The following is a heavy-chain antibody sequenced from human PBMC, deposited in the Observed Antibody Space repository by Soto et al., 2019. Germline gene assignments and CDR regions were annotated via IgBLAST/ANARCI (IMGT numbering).Heavy chain of an antibody. CDR2: IYFSGAT. CDR1: GASVSSGDYY. Sequence: QVQLQEAGPGLVKPSETLALNCSVSGASVSSGDYYWSWIRQPPGKGLEWVGYIYFSGATSYDPSLKRRVSISIDTFKNHFSLKLKSVTAADTAVYYCVRVHADDSSGYSLDYWGQGLLVSVSS. V-gene: IGHV4-61*03. J-gene: IGHJ4*02. D-gene: IGHD3-22*01. CDR3: VRVHADDSSGYSLDY.